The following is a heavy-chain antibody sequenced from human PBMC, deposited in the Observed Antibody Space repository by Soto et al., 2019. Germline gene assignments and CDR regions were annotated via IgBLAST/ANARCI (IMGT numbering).Heavy chain of an antibody. CDR3: ARGSSGSW. CDR1: GFTFTAYP. J-gene: IGHJ4*02. Sequence: EVQLLESGGDLIRPGGSLRLSCAASGFTFTAYPMTWVRQAPGKGLEWVSSISGSGDSTYYADSVKGRFTISRDNSKNTLYLQMNSLRAEDTAVYYCARGSSGSWWGQGTLVTVSS. D-gene: IGHD6-19*01. CDR2: ISGSGDST. V-gene: IGHV3-23*01.